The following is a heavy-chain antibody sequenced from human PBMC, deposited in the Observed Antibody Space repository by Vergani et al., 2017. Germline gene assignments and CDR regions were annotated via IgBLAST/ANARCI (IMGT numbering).Heavy chain of an antibody. J-gene: IGHJ4*02. CDR3: ARTQTDSSGWYRDY. CDR1: GGSISSDSYY. CDR2: IYTSGST. V-gene: IGHV4-61*02. D-gene: IGHD6-19*01. Sequence: QVQLQESGPGLVKPSQTLSLTCTVSGGSISSDSYYWNWIRQPAGKGLEWIGLIYTSGSTYYNPSLKSRVTISVDTSKNQFSLKLSSVTAADTAVYYCARTQTDSSGWYRDYWGQGTLVTVSS.